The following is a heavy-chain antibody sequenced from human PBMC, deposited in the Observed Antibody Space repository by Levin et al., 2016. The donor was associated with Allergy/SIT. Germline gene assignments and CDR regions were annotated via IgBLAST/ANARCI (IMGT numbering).Heavy chain of an antibody. D-gene: IGHD4/OR15-4a*01. CDR2: INHSGST. CDR1: GRSFNDDY. J-gene: IGHJ5*02. CDR3: TRYGPCGATACRTGFDP. V-gene: IGHV4-34*10. Sequence: SETLSLTCAVHGRSFNDDYWSWIRQTPGKGLEWIGEINHSGSTNYNPSLKSRVTISVDTSKNQFSLKLSSVTAADTAMYYCTRYGPCGATACRTGFDPWGQGTLVTVSS.